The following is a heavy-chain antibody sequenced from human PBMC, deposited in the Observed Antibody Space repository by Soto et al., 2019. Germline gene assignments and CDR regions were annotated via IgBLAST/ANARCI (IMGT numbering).Heavy chain of an antibody. CDR2: IFHSGST. V-gene: IGHV4-4*02. CDR3: ARVYSGSYYYGMDV. D-gene: IGHD1-26*01. Sequence: SETLSLTCAVSGGSIRSNNRWSWVRQPPGKGLEWIGEIFHSGSTNYNPSLKTRVTISVDKSKNQFSLKLSSVTAADTAVYYCARVYSGSYYYGMDVWGQGTTVTVSS. CDR1: GGSIRSNNR. J-gene: IGHJ6*02.